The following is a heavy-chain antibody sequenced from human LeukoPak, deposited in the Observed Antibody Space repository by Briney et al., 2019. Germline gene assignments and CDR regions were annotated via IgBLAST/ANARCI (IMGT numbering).Heavy chain of an antibody. CDR3: ARGGTYYDFWSGRTVNWFDP. CDR1: GGSFSGYY. CDR2: INHSGST. J-gene: IGHJ5*02. V-gene: IGHV4-34*01. Sequence: PSETLSLTCAVYGGSFSGYYWSWIRQPPGKGLEWIGEINHSGSTNYNPSLKSRVTISVDTSKNQFSLKLSSVTAADTAVYYCARGGTYYDFWSGRTVNWFDPWGQGTLVTVSS. D-gene: IGHD3-3*01.